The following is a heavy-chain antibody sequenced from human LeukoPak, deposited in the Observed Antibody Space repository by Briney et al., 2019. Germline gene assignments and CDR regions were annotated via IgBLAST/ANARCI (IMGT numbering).Heavy chain of an antibody. CDR2: ISSGSSSI. CDR1: GFTFSNYN. V-gene: IGHV3-21*01. J-gene: IGHJ4*02. CDR3: ARELADSSSSDY. D-gene: IGHD6-6*01. Sequence: GGSLRLSCAGSGFTFSNYNMNWVRQTPGKGLEWVSSISSGSSSIYYADSVKGRFTISRDNAKNSLYLQMNSLRAEDTAVYYCARELADSSSSDYWGQGTLVTVSS.